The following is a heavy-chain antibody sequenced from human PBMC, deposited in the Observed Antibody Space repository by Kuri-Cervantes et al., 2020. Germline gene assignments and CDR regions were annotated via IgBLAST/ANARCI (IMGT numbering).Heavy chain of an antibody. CDR3: AKGGAARPYYYGMDV. D-gene: IGHD6-6*01. CDR1: GFTFSSYA. CDR2: ISSNGGST. J-gene: IGHJ6*02. V-gene: IGHV3-64*01. Sequence: GESLKISCAASGFTFSSYAMHWVRQAPGKGLEYVSAISSNGGSTYYANSVKGRFTISRDNSKNTLYLQMNSLRAEDTAVYYCAKGGAARPYYYGMDVWGQGTTVTVSS.